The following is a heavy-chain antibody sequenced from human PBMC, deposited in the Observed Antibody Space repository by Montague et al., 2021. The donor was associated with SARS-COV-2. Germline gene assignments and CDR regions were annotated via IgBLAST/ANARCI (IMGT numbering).Heavy chain of an antibody. CDR3: AKTRDSLSWSPFDF. Sequence: SLRLSCAASGFSFSDYAMNWVRQAPGKGLEWVSSINGYGGSTKYADSVKGRFTISRDNSKNTLYPQMNSLRAEDTAVYYCAKTRDSLSWSPFDFWGQGALVTVSS. CDR2: INGYGGST. J-gene: IGHJ4*02. CDR1: GFSFSDYA. D-gene: IGHD6-13*01. V-gene: IGHV3-23*01.